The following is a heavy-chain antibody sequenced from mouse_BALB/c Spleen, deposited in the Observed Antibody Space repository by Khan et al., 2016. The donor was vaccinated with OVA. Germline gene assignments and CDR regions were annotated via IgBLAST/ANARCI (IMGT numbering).Heavy chain of an antibody. Sequence: QVQLQQSGDDLVKPGASVKLSCKASGYTFTSYWINWIKQRPGQGLEWIGWIYPGNINNNYTERFKGKATLTADKSSSTAYMHLSSLTSEDSAVYFCARGGYGAFAYWGQGTLVTVSA. CDR2: IYPGNINN. D-gene: IGHD2-2*01. V-gene: IGHV1S132*01. CDR1: GYTFTSYW. J-gene: IGHJ3*01. CDR3: ARGGYGAFAY.